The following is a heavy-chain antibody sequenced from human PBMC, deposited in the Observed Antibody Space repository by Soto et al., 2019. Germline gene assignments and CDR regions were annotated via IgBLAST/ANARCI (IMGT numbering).Heavy chain of an antibody. J-gene: IGHJ4*02. Sequence: SETLSLTCTLSGGSVSVYYWSWIRQSTGQGLDWIGYIYASGSPYYNPSLRSRVTISADTSKNQISLKLTSPTAADTAVYYCARGVGSSPPQYWGRGTLVTVSS. D-gene: IGHD1-26*01. CDR3: ARGVGSSPPQY. CDR1: GGSVSVYY. CDR2: IYASGSP. V-gene: IGHV4-59*02.